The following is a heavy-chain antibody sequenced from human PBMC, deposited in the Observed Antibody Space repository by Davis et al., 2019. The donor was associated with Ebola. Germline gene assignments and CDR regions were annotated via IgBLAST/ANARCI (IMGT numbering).Heavy chain of an antibody. CDR1: GGSFSGYY. CDR3: ARSGYSYGSYYFDY. V-gene: IGHV4-4*07. D-gene: IGHD5-18*01. Sequence: PSETLSLTCTVYGGSFSGYYWSWIRQPAGKGLEWIGRIYTSGSTNYNPSLKSRITMSVDTSKNQFSLKLSSVTAADTAVYYCARSGYSYGSYYFDYWGQGTLVTVSS. CDR2: IYTSGST. J-gene: IGHJ4*02.